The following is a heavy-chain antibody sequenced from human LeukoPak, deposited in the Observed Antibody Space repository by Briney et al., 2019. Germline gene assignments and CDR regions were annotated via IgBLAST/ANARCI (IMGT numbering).Heavy chain of an antibody. D-gene: IGHD6-19*01. V-gene: IGHV4-61*02. J-gene: IGHJ4*02. CDR3: ARDQAVFDY. CDR2: IYTSGST. Sequence: SETLSLTCTVSGGSISSGSYYWSWIRQPARKGLEWIGRIYTSGSTNYNPSLKSRVTISVDTSKNQFSLKLSSVTAADTAVYYCARDQAVFDYWGQGTLVTVSS. CDR1: GGSISSGSYY.